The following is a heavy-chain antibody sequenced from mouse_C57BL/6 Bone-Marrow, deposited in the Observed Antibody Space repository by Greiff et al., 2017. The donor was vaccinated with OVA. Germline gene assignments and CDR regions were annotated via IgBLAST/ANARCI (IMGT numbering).Heavy chain of an antibody. CDR2: IHPSDSAT. J-gene: IGHJ3*01. CDR3: AMTLHYYGSSPLAD. Sequence: QVHVKQPGADLVKPGASVKVSCKASGYTFTSYWMHWVKQRPGQGLEWIGRIHPSDSATNYNQKLKGKATLTVAQSSSQAYMQLTSLSSEDSAVYFCAMTLHYYGSSPLADWGQGTLVTVSA. CDR1: GYTFTSYW. V-gene: IGHV1-74*01. D-gene: IGHD1-1*01.